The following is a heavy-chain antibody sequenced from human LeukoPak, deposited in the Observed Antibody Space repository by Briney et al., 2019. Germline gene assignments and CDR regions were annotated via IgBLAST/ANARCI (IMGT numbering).Heavy chain of an antibody. CDR3: AKGTAQLWLEPIDY. CDR1: GFTFSSYG. D-gene: IGHD5-18*01. Sequence: GGSLRLSCAASGFTFSSYGMSWVRQAPGKGLEWVSAISGSGGSTYYADSVKGRFTISRDNSKNTLYLQMNSLRAEDTAVYYCAKGTAQLWLEPIDYWGQGTLVTVSS. V-gene: IGHV3-23*01. J-gene: IGHJ4*02. CDR2: ISGSGGST.